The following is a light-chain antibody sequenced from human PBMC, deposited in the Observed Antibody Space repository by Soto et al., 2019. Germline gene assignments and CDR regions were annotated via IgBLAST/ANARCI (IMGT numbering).Light chain of an antibody. CDR1: QSVSSD. CDR2: DTS. Sequence: EIVLTQSPATLSLSPGERATLSCWASQSVSSDLAWYQQKPGQAPRLLIYDTSTRATGIPARFSGSGSGTEFTLTISSLQSEGFAVYYCQQYNHWPRWTFGQGTKVDIK. V-gene: IGKV3D-15*01. CDR3: QQYNHWPRWT. J-gene: IGKJ1*01.